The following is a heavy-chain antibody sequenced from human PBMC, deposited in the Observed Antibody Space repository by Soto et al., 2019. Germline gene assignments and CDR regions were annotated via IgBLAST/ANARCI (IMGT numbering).Heavy chain of an antibody. Sequence: EVQMLESGGGLVQPGGSLRLSCAASGFTFSTYGMSWVRQAPGKGLEWVSGISSIGDSTYYSDSVKGRFTITRDNPKDTLYLQMNSLRAEDTAVYYCAKLYGDHGWSTQDCGGQGTMVIVSS. CDR3: AKLYGDHGWSTQDC. CDR1: GFTFSTYG. V-gene: IGHV3-23*01. CDR2: ISSIGDST. D-gene: IGHD4-17*01. J-gene: IGHJ4*02.